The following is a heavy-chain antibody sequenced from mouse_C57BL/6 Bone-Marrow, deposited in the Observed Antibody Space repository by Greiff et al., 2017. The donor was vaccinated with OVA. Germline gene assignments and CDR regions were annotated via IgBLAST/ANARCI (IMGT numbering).Heavy chain of an antibody. CDR1: GFTFSSYT. D-gene: IGHD2-3*01. CDR2: ISGGGGNT. V-gene: IGHV5-9*01. Sequence: DVKLQESGGGLVKPGGSLKLSCAASGFTFSSYTMSWVRQTPEKRLEWVATISGGGGNTYYPDSVKGRFTISRDNAKNTLYLQMSSLRSEDTALDYCARDGYYPYYFDYWGQGTTLTVSS. CDR3: ARDGYYPYYFDY. J-gene: IGHJ2*01.